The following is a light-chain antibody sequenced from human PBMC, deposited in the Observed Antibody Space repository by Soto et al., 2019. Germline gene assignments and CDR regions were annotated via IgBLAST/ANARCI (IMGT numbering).Light chain of an antibody. J-gene: IGKJ1*01. CDR2: DAS. CDR1: QSVSSDS. Sequence: IVLTQSPGTLSLSPGEKATLSCRASQSVSSDSLAWYQQKPGQAPRLLISDASTRATGIPDRFSGSGSGTDFTLTISRLGPEDFAVYYCQQYDRSPRTFGQGTKVEIK. V-gene: IGKV3-20*01. CDR3: QQYDRSPRT.